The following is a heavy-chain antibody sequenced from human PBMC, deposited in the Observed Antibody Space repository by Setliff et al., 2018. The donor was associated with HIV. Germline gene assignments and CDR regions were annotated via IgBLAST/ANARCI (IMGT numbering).Heavy chain of an antibody. CDR2: FHHSGSA. J-gene: IGHJ3*02. CDR3: ARXXAGYYYDSSDYYTGNGFDM. Sequence: PSETLSLTCAVSGYSISTAYYWAWIRQSPGKGLEWIGGFHHSGSAHYNPSLKSRVTISGQTSKNQFSLTLTSVTAADTAIYYCARXXAGYYYDSSDYYTGNGFDMWGQGTMVTVSS. CDR1: GYSISTAYY. D-gene: IGHD3-22*01. V-gene: IGHV4-38-2*01.